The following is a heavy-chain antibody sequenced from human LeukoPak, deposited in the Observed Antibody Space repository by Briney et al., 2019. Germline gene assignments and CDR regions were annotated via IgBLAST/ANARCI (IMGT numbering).Heavy chain of an antibody. J-gene: IGHJ6*02. D-gene: IGHD4-17*01. V-gene: IGHV3-43*01. Sequence: PGGSPRLSCAGSGFTFDDYTMHWVRQAPGKGLEWVSLISWDGGSTYYADSVKGRFTISRDNSKNSLYLQMNSLRTEDTALYCCAKATYGAYGMDVWGQGTTVTVSS. CDR1: GFTFDDYT. CDR3: AKATYGAYGMDV. CDR2: ISWDGGST.